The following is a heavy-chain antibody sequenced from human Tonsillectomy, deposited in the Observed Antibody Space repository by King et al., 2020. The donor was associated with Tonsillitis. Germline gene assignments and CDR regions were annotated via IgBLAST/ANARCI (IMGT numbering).Heavy chain of an antibody. D-gene: IGHD2-21*01. Sequence: VQLQQWGAGLLKPSETLSLTCAVYSGSFSPYSWSWIRQSPEKGLEWIGEIDHTGDTKYNPSLRRRVTMSVDTSKNQFSLKLSSVTAADTAVYYCARVSGDCIXAKCHRDAFDIXGQGTMVSVSS. J-gene: IGHJ3*02. CDR1: SGSFSPYS. CDR3: ARVSGDCIXAKCHRDAFDI. V-gene: IGHV4-34*01. CDR2: IDHTGDT.